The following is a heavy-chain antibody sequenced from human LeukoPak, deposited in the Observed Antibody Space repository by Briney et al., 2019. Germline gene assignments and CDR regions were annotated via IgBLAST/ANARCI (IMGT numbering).Heavy chain of an antibody. CDR2: IYYSGST. CDR3: ARDGVVRGYYYGMDV. D-gene: IGHD3-10*01. Sequence: SETLSLTCTVSGGSVSSGSYYWGWIRQPPGKGLEWIGYIYYSGSTNCNPSLKSRVTISVDTSKNQFSLKLSSVTAADTAVYYCARDGVVRGYYYGMDVWGKGTTVTVSS. V-gene: IGHV4-61*01. J-gene: IGHJ6*04. CDR1: GGSVSSGSYY.